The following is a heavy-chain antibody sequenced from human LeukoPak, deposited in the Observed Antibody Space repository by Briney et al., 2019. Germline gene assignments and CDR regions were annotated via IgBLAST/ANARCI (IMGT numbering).Heavy chain of an antibody. CDR3: ARGPFGGIHNWFDP. V-gene: IGHV3-48*04. D-gene: IGHD3-10*01. J-gene: IGHJ5*02. Sequence: LTCTVSGGSISSYYWSWVRQAPGKGLEWVSYISSSSSTIYYADSVKGRFTISRDNAKNSLYLQMNSLRAEDTAVYYCARGPFGGIHNWFDPWGQGTLVTVSS. CDR2: ISSSSSTI. CDR1: GGSISSYY.